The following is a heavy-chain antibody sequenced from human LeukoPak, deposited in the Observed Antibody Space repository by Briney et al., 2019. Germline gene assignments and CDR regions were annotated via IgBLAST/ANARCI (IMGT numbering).Heavy chain of an antibody. D-gene: IGHD3-3*01. V-gene: IGHV4-34*01. CDR1: GGSFSGYY. CDR2: INHSGST. Sequence: SETLSLTCAVYGGSFSGYYWSWIRQPPGKGLEWIGEINHSGSTNYNPSLKSRVTISVDTSKNQFSLKLSSVTAADTAVYYCAREQLRFFPVSRYYYYYGMDVWGQGTTVTVSS. CDR3: AREQLRFFPVSRYYYYYGMDV. J-gene: IGHJ6*02.